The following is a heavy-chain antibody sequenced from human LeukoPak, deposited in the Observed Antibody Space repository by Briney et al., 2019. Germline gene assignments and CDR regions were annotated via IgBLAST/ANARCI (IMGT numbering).Heavy chain of an antibody. CDR2: ISTDSSHI. D-gene: IGHD3-10*02. J-gene: IGHJ4*02. Sequence: GGSLRLSCAASGFTFNSYSMLWVRQAPGKGLEWVSSISTDSSHIFYVDSVKGRFTTSRDNARNSLYLQMDSLRAEDTAMYYCARGSVRGIISFWGRGTRVTVSS. CDR1: GFTFNSYS. CDR3: ARGSVRGIISF. V-gene: IGHV3-21*01.